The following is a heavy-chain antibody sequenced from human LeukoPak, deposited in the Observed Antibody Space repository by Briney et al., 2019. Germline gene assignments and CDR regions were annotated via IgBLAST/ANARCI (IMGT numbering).Heavy chain of an antibody. CDR3: ASEVGATGDY. Sequence: PGGSLRLSCAAFGFTFSSYGMHWVRQAPGKGLEWVAFIRYDGSNKYYADSVKGRFTISRDNSKNTLYLQMNSLRAVDTAVYYCASEVGATGDYWGQGTLVTVSS. D-gene: IGHD1-26*01. CDR1: GFTFSSYG. V-gene: IGHV3-30*02. CDR2: IRYDGSNK. J-gene: IGHJ4*02.